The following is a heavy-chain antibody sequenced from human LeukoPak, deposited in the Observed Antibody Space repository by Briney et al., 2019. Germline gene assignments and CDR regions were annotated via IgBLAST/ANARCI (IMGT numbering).Heavy chain of an antibody. J-gene: IGHJ4*02. D-gene: IGHD5-18*01. V-gene: IGHV3-9*01. Sequence: GRSLRLSCAASGFTYDDYAMHWVRQAPGKGLEWVSGISWNSGSIGYADSVKGRFTISRDNAKNSLYLQMNSLRAEDTALYYCAKDFGGYSYGFDYWGQGTLVTVSS. CDR2: ISWNSGSI. CDR3: AKDFGGYSYGFDY. CDR1: GFTYDDYA.